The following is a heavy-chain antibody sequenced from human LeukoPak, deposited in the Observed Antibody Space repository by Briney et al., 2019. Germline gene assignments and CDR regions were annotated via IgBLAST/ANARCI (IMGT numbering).Heavy chain of an antibody. J-gene: IGHJ5*02. Sequence: SQTLSLTCTVSGDSINTGAYYWSWIRHYPGKGLGWIGDIYYSGTTYYNPSLKSRLTISVDSSRKQFSLTLTSVTAADTAIYYCARLGNCSGGSCYRWLDPWGQGTLVTVSS. CDR2: IYYSGTT. CDR3: ARLGNCSGGSCYRWLDP. D-gene: IGHD2-15*01. CDR1: GDSINTGAYY. V-gene: IGHV4-31*03.